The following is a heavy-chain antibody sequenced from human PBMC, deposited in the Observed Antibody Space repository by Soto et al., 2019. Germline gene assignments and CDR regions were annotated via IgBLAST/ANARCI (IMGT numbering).Heavy chain of an antibody. D-gene: IGHD2-2*02. CDR3: ARDGVPAAISPMGYYGMDV. J-gene: IGHJ6*02. Sequence: SETLSLTCAVYGGSFSGYYWSWIRQPPGKGLEWIGEINHSGSTNYNPSLKSRVTISVDTSKNQFSLKLSSVTAADTAVYYCARDGVPAAISPMGYYGMDVWGQGTTVTVS. V-gene: IGHV4-34*01. CDR2: INHSGST. CDR1: GGSFSGYY.